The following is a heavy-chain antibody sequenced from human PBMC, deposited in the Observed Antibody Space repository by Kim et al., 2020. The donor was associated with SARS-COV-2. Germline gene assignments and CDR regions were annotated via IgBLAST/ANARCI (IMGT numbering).Heavy chain of an antibody. CDR3: ASTSSGYPADEYYFDY. D-gene: IGHD3-22*01. Sequence: SETLSLTCTVSGYSISSGYYWGWIRQPPGKGLEWIGSIYHSGSTYYNPSLKSRVTISVDTSKNQFSLQLSSVTAADTAVYYCASTSSGYPADEYYFDYWG. V-gene: IGHV4-38-2*02. J-gene: IGHJ4*01. CDR2: IYHSGST. CDR1: GYSISSGYY.